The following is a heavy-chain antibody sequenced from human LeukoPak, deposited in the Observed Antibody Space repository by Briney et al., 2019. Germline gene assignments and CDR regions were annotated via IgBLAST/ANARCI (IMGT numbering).Heavy chain of an antibody. V-gene: IGHV3-30*02. J-gene: IGHJ3*02. CDR2: IRYDGSNK. CDR3: AKWGRQYTSGNSASDI. Sequence: PGGSLRLSCAASGFTFSSYGMHWVRQAPGKGLEWVAFIRYDGSNKYYADSVKGRFTISRDNSKNTLYLQMNSLRPEDTAMYYCAKWGRQYTSGNSASDIWGQGTMVTVSS. D-gene: IGHD5-18*01. CDR1: GFTFSSYG.